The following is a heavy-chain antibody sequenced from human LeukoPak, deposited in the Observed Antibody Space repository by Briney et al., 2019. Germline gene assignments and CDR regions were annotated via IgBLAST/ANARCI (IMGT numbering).Heavy chain of an antibody. Sequence: GGSLRLSCAASGFTVSSNYMSWVRQAPGKGLEWVSSISVSGGHTYYADSVKGRFTISRDNSQNTLYLQMNSLRAEDTAVYSCAKGGLMVYAITYFDSWGQGTLVTVSS. V-gene: IGHV3-23*01. J-gene: IGHJ4*02. CDR2: ISVSGGHT. D-gene: IGHD2-8*01. CDR1: GFTVSSNY. CDR3: AKGGLMVYAITYFDS.